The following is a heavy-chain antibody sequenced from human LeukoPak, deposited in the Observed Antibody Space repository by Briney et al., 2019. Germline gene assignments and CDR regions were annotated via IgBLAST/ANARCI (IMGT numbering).Heavy chain of an antibody. J-gene: IGHJ3*02. V-gene: IGHV4-59*01. CDR1: GVSMSIYY. Sequence: SETLSLTCTVSGVSMSIYYWSWIRQPPGKRLEWIAFISYIGSSNYNPSLTSRATISVDSSKNQFSLKLNSVTAADTAVYYCVVWQVAGAFEIWGQGTMVTVSS. CDR3: VVWQVAGAFEI. D-gene: IGHD6-19*01. CDR2: ISYIGSS.